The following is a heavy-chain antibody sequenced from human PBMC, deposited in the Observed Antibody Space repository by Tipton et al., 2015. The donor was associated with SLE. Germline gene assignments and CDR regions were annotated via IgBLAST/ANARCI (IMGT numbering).Heavy chain of an antibody. D-gene: IGHD2-21*01. Sequence: QVQLVQSGAEVKKPGASVKVSCKASGYTFTSYYMHWVRQAPGQGLEWMGIINPSGGSTSYAQKFQGRVTMTRDTSTSTVYMELSSLRSEDTAVYYCARTPRVDCGGDCHLGYWGQGTLVSVSS. CDR2: INPSGGST. J-gene: IGHJ4*02. CDR1: GYTFTSYY. V-gene: IGHV1-46*01. CDR3: ARTPRVDCGGDCHLGY.